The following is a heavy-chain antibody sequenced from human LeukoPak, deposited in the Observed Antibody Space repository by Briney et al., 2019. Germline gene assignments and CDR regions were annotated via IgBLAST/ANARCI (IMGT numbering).Heavy chain of an antibody. Sequence: SETLSLTCAVSGGSISSSYWWSWVRQPLGKGLEWIGEVYHSGSTNYYPSLKSRVTISIEKSKNQFSLKLSSVTAADTAVYYCAGAYCGGDCYSGRAFDIWGQGTMVTVSS. CDR3: AGAYCGGDCYSGRAFDI. D-gene: IGHD2-21*02. J-gene: IGHJ3*02. CDR1: GGSISSSYW. CDR2: VYHSGST. V-gene: IGHV4-4*02.